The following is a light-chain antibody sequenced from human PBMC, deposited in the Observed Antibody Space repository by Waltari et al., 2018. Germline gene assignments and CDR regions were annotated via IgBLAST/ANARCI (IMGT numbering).Light chain of an antibody. CDR3: SSYAGTDNFVV. CDR2: EVN. J-gene: IGLJ2*01. CDR1: SSAVGAYDY. Sequence: QSALTQPPSASGSPGQSVTISCTGTSSAVGAYDYFSWYQHHPDKAPKLIIFEVNKWPSGVPDRFSGSKSGNTASLTVSGLQAEDEADYYCSSYAGTDNFVVFGGGTKLTVL. V-gene: IGLV2-8*01.